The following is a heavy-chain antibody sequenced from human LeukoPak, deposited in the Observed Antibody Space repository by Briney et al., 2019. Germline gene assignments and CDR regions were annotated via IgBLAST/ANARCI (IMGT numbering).Heavy chain of an antibody. CDR3: AKPSLDGYNYNSPPDY. CDR2: IWYDGSNK. CDR1: GFTFSSYG. Sequence: PGGSLRLSCAASGFTFSSYGMHWVRQAPGKGLEWVAVIWYDGSNKYYADSVKGRFTISRDNSKNTLYLQMNSLRAEDTAVYYCAKPSLDGYNYNSPPDYWGQGTLVTVSP. V-gene: IGHV3-33*06. D-gene: IGHD5-24*01. J-gene: IGHJ4*02.